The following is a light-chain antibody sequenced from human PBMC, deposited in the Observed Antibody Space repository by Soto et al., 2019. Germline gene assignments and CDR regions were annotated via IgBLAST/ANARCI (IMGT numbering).Light chain of an antibody. CDR2: KDS. Sequence: SYELTQPPSVSVSPGQTATITCSGDKLGDKYACWYQQRPGQSPVLVIHKDSQRPSGIPERFSGSNSGNTATLTISGTQAMDEADYYCQACDRSTGVFGGGTKLTVL. J-gene: IGLJ3*02. CDR1: KLGDKY. V-gene: IGLV3-1*01. CDR3: QACDRSTGV.